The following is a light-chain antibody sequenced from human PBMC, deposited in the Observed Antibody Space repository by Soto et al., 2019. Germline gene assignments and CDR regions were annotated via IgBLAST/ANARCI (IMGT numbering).Light chain of an antibody. CDR2: GAS. CDR3: QQLNTFPPFFT. V-gene: IGKV1-9*01. Sequence: IQLTQSPSFLSASVGDRVTITCRASQGIRSYLAWYQQRPGKAPELLIYGASTLRPGGASRFSGSGSGTEFTLTSSSLQPEDFATYFCQQLNTFPPFFTFGPGTKVDIK. CDR1: QGIRSY. J-gene: IGKJ3*01.